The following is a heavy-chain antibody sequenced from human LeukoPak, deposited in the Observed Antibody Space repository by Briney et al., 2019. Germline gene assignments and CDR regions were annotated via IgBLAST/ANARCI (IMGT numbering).Heavy chain of an antibody. V-gene: IGHV1-18*01. CDR3: ARVGPHRKMATTRYHFDY. CDR1: GYTFTNYG. J-gene: IGHJ4*02. Sequence: ASVKVSCKASGYTFTNYGFSWVRQAPGQGLEWMGWISGYNGYTKYAQKLQGRVTMTTDTSTSTAYMELRSLRSDDTAVYYCARVGPHRKMATTRYHFDYWGQGTLVTVSS. CDR2: ISGYNGYT. D-gene: IGHD5-24*01.